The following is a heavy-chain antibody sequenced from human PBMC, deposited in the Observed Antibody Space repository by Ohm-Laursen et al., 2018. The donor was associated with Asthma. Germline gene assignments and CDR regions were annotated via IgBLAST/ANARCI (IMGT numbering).Heavy chain of an antibody. V-gene: IGHV3-74*01. CDR2: VYGDGSNT. Sequence: SLRLSCSASGFTFSTYWMHWVRQAPGKGLVWVSRVYGDGSNTIYADSVKGRFTISRDNAKNSLYLQMDSLRAEDTAVYYCARVLWLRWPDYWGQGTLVTVSS. D-gene: IGHD5-12*01. CDR1: GFTFSTYW. CDR3: ARVLWLRWPDY. J-gene: IGHJ4*02.